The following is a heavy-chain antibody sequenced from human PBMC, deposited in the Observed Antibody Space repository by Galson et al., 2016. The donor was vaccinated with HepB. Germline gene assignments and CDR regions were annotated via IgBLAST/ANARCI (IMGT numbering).Heavy chain of an antibody. Sequence: SLRLSCAASGFAFDDYGMHWVRQAPGKGLEWVSGINWNSGRKGFAESVKGRFTISRDNAKNSLYLQMNSLRAEDTAFYYCAKDVIGAAAGIFDSWGQGTLVTVSS. CDR3: AKDVIGAAAGIFDS. J-gene: IGHJ4*02. V-gene: IGHV3-9*01. CDR2: INWNSGRK. CDR1: GFAFDDYG. D-gene: IGHD6-13*01.